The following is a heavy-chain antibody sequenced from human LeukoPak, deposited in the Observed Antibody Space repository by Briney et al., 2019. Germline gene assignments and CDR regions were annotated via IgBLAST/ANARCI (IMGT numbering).Heavy chain of an antibody. Sequence: SVKVSCKASGGTFSSYAISWVRQAPGHGLEWMGGIIPIFGTANYAQKFQGRVTITADESTSTAYMELSSLRSEDTAVYYCARERVSLWFGETGFDYWGQGTLVTVSS. V-gene: IGHV1-69*01. CDR2: IIPIFGTA. CDR3: ARERVSLWFGETGFDY. CDR1: GGTFSSYA. J-gene: IGHJ4*02. D-gene: IGHD3-10*01.